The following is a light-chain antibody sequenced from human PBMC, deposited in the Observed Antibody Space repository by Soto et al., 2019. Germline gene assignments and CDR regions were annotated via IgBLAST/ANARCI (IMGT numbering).Light chain of an antibody. Sequence: IQMTQSPSSLSASVADRVTITCRASQSIRRSLNWYQQKPGKAPKLLIYDASSVESGVPSRFSGSGSGTDFTLTISSLQPEDFATYYCQQLNSYPRITFGQGTRLEIK. CDR3: QQLNSYPRIT. CDR1: QSIRRS. CDR2: DAS. J-gene: IGKJ5*01. V-gene: IGKV1-13*02.